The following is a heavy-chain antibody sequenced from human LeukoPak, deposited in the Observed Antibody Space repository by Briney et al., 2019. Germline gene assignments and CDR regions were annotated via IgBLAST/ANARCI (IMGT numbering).Heavy chain of an antibody. V-gene: IGHV3-53*01. CDR2: FYRGDST. CDR3: AREVVSSPSYFDS. CDR1: GFTFSSSY. J-gene: IGHJ4*02. Sequence: GGSLRLSCAASGFTFSSSYMYWVRQAPGKGLEWVSFFYRGDSTYYAESVRGRFTISRDNSKNTLYLLMNSLIPEDTAVYYCAREVVSSPSYFDSWGQGTLVTVSS. D-gene: IGHD2-15*01.